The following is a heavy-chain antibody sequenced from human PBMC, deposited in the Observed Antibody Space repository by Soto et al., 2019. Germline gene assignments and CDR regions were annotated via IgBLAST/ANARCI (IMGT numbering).Heavy chain of an antibody. CDR2: IYYSGTT. V-gene: IGHV4-61*01. D-gene: IGHD4-17*01. CDR1: GGSVSDKTYY. J-gene: IGHJ4*02. CDR3: ARTTAVPNTLRSRYYFDY. Sequence: KPSETLSLTCSVSGGSVSDKTYYWSWIRQPPGKELEWIGHIYYSGTTNYNPSLKSRVTISVDTSKNQFSLRLSSVTAADTALYYCARTTAVPNTLRSRYYFDYWGQGTLVTVSS.